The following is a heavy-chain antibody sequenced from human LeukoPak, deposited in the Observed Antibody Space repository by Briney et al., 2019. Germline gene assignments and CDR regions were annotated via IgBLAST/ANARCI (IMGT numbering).Heavy chain of an antibody. Sequence: GGSLRLSCAASGFTFSGYWMIWVRQAPGKGLEWVANLKQDGSVKYYVDSVSGRFTISRDNAKNLLYLQMNSLRDEDTAVYYCVRDSGGYSSVWYDAFDVWGRGTKVTVSS. D-gene: IGHD6-19*01. CDR3: VRDSGGYSSVWYDAFDV. V-gene: IGHV3-7*01. J-gene: IGHJ3*01. CDR1: GFTFSGYW. CDR2: LKQDGSVK.